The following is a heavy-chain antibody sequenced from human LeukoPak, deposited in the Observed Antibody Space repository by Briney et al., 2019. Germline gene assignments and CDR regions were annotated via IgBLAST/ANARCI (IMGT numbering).Heavy chain of an antibody. CDR1: GFTFSSYA. CDR2: ISYDGSNK. Sequence: PGGSLRLSCAASGFTFSSYAMHWARQAPGKGLEWVAVISYDGSNKYYADSVKGRFTISRDNSKNTLYLQMNSLRAEDTAVYYCARELQEPDYYDSSGAFDYWGQGTLVTVSS. J-gene: IGHJ4*02. V-gene: IGHV3-30-3*01. D-gene: IGHD3-22*01. CDR3: ARELQEPDYYDSSGAFDY.